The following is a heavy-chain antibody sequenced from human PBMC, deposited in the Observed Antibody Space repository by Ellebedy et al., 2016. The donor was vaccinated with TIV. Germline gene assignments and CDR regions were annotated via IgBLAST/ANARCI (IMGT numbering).Heavy chain of an antibody. CDR3: ATALGGSYIFDY. J-gene: IGHJ4*02. V-gene: IGHV1-24*01. CDR2: FDPEDGET. Sequence: ASVKVSCKVSGYTLTELSMHWVRPAPGKGLEWMGGFDPEDGETIYAQKFQGRVTMTEDTSTDTAYMELSSLRSEDTAVYYCATALGGSYIFDYWGQGTLVTVSS. D-gene: IGHD1-26*01. CDR1: GYTLTELS.